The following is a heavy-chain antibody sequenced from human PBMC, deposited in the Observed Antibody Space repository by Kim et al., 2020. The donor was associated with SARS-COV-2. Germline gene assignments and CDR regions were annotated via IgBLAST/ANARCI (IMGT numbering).Heavy chain of an antibody. V-gene: IGHV4-31*03. CDR2: IYYSEST. J-gene: IGHJ4*02. CDR3: ARVSGITIFGVVITGPFNY. D-gene: IGHD3-3*01. CDR1: GGSISSGGYY. Sequence: SETLSLTCTVSGGSISSGGYYWSWIRQHPGKGLEWIGYIYYSESTYYNPSLKSRVTITVDTSKNQFSLKLSSVTAADTAVYYCARVSGITIFGVVITGPFNYWGQGNLVTVSS.